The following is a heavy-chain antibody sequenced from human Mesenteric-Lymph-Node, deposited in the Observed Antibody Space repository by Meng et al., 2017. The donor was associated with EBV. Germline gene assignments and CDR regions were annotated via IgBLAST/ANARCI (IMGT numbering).Heavy chain of an antibody. D-gene: IGHD2/OR15-2a*01. CDR1: GDSVSSTRCY. Sequence: GPGLVDPSETLSLTCTVSGDSVSSTRCYWSWIRQPPGRGLEWIGYIFNSGSTNYNPSLRSRATISVDTSRNQFSLTLNSVTAADTAVYYCARVSGPYYSPWFDPWGQGSLVTVSS. V-gene: IGHV4-61*01. J-gene: IGHJ5*02. CDR2: IFNSGST. CDR3: ARVSGPYYSPWFDP.